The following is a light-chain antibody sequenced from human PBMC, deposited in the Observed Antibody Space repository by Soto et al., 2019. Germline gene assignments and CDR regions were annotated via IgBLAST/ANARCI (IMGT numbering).Light chain of an antibody. J-gene: IGKJ1*01. CDR2: DAS. CDR3: QQYDTYSPWT. CDR1: QNINKW. Sequence: DIQMTESPSTLSASVGDRVTITCRASQNINKWLAWHQQKPGKAPKLLXYDASSLEIGVPSRFSASGSGTELTLTISSLQPDDFANYYCQQYDTYSPWTFGQGTKVYIK. V-gene: IGKV1-5*01.